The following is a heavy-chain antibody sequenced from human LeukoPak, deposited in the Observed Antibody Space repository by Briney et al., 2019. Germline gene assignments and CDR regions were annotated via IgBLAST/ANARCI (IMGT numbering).Heavy chain of an antibody. V-gene: IGHV1-46*01. D-gene: IGHD3-3*01. J-gene: IGHJ4*02. CDR1: GYTFTSYY. Sequence: ASVRVSCKASGYTFTSYYMHWVRQAPGQGLEWMGLINPSGGSTSYAQKFQGRVTMTRDTSTSTVYMELSSLRSEDTAVYYCAREDGRFLEWLFFDYWGQGTLVTVSS. CDR2: INPSGGST. CDR3: AREDGRFLEWLFFDY.